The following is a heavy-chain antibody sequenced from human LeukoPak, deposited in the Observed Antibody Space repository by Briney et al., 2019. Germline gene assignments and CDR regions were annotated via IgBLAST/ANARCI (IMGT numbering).Heavy chain of an antibody. J-gene: IGHJ5*02. V-gene: IGHV1-2*02. D-gene: IGHD6-13*01. CDR1: GYTFTGYY. Sequence: GASVKVSCKASGYTFTGYYMHWVRQAPGQGLEWMGWINPNSGGTNYAQKFQGRVTMTRDTSISTAYMELSRLRSDDTAVYYYARETQQQLVARVGWFDPWGQGTLVTVSS. CDR3: ARETQQQLVARVGWFDP. CDR2: INPNSGGT.